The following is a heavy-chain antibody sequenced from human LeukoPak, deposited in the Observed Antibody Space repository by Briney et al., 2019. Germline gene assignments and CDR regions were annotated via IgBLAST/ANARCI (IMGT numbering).Heavy chain of an antibody. CDR3: AKGESYRVQPYFDY. D-gene: IGHD3-10*01. V-gene: IGHV3-23*01. CDR2: IRGSGDNT. J-gene: IGHJ4*02. Sequence: GGSLRLSCAASGFTFTSCTMSWVRQAPGKGLEWVSDIRGSGDNTYYADSVKGRFTISRDNSKNTLYLQMSSLRAEDTAVYFCAKGESYRVQPYFDYWGQGALVTVSS. CDR1: GFTFTSCT.